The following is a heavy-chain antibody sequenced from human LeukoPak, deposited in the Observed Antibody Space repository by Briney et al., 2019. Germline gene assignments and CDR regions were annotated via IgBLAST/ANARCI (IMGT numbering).Heavy chain of an antibody. Sequence: PGGSLRLSCAASGFTFSSYSMNWVRQSPGKGLEWLGSAYYSGGSYFNPSFRSRVTVSLDTSENQISLSLKSATAADTAIYYCARDRQVSPPAVDSWGQGILVTVSS. CDR1: GFTFSSYS. J-gene: IGHJ4*02. V-gene: IGHV4-39*07. CDR3: ARDRQVSPPAVDS. CDR2: AYYSGGS.